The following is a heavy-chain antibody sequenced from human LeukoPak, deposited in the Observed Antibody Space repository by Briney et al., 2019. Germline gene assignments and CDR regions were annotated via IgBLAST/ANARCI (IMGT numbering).Heavy chain of an antibody. D-gene: IGHD1-1*01. J-gene: IGHJ4*02. Sequence: SETLSLTCSVSGGSISGTSYCWGWIRQPPGKGPEWIGSHYHTGRIYHNPSLNSQVTISVDTSKNQFSLKLSSVTDADTAVYYCARDGSDNWGLFDNWGRGTLVTVSS. CDR2: HYHTGRI. CDR1: GGSISGTSYC. CDR3: ARDGSDNWGLFDN. V-gene: IGHV4-39*07.